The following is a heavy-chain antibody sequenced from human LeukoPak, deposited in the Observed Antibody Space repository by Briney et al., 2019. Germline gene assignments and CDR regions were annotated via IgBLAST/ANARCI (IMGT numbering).Heavy chain of an antibody. D-gene: IGHD4-17*01. CDR3: TRRNLYTKYGEDFDF. V-gene: IGHV1-69*13. CDR1: GGTFNNYA. Sequence: SVKVSCTTSGGTFNNYAISWVRQAPGQGLEWMGGIIPVFGTANYAQKFRGRATITADESANTAYMELSSLRSGDTAVYYCTRRNLYTKYGEDFDFWDQGTLAIVTS. CDR2: IIPVFGTA. J-gene: IGHJ4*02.